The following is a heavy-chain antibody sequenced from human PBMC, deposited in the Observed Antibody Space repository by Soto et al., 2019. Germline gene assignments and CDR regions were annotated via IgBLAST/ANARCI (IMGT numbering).Heavy chain of an antibody. Sequence: QVQLVESGGGVVQPGRSLRLSCAASGFPFTSYGMHWVREGPDKGLEWVAIISYDGSDKYYADSVKGRFTISRDNSKSPLYLQMNSLRPEETALYYCVGGQYYFDYRGQGTLVIVSS. D-gene: IGHD3-10*01. V-gene: IGHV3-30*03. CDR1: GFPFTSYG. CDR3: VGGQYYFDY. J-gene: IGHJ4*02. CDR2: ISYDGSDK.